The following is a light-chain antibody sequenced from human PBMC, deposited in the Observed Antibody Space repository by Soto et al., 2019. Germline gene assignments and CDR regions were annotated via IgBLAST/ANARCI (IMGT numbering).Light chain of an antibody. J-gene: IGLJ1*01. V-gene: IGLV2-14*01. CDR1: SSDVGDYDY. Sequence: QSVLTQPASVSGSPGQSITISCTGTSSDVGDYDYISWYRQHPGKAPQLLIYAVYNRPSGVSNRFSASKSGTTASLTISGLQAEDEADYFCGSYTSSSTRYVFGAGTKVTVL. CDR2: AVY. CDR3: GSYTSSSTRYV.